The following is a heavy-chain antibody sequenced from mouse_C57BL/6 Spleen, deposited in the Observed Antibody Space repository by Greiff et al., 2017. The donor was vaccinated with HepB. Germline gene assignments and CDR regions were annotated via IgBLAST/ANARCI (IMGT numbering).Heavy chain of an antibody. J-gene: IGHJ1*03. CDR2: ISSGSSTI. CDR3: AREITTVVEGYFDV. D-gene: IGHD1-1*01. V-gene: IGHV5-17*01. CDR1: GFTFSDYG. Sequence: EVQVVESGGGLVKPGGSLKLSCAASGFTFSDYGMHWVRQAPEKGLEWVAYISSGSSTIYYADTVKGRFTISRDNAKNTLFLQMTSLRSEDTAMYYCAREITTVVEGYFDVWGTGTTVTVSS.